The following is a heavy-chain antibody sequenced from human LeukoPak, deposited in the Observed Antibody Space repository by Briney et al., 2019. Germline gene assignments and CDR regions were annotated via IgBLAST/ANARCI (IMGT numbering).Heavy chain of an antibody. Sequence: GASVKVSCKASGYTVTNYYMHLVRQAPGQGLEWMGMIKPSISSRTYAQKFQVRVNVTSDTSTSTVYMEVSSLRSEDTAIYYCARSGMWFSTNDWGQGTLVTVSS. V-gene: IGHV1-46*01. CDR2: IKPSISSR. J-gene: IGHJ4*02. D-gene: IGHD2-21*01. CDR1: GYTVTNYY. CDR3: ARSGMWFSTND.